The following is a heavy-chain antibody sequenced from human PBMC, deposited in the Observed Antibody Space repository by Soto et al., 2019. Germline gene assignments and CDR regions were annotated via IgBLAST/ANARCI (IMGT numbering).Heavy chain of an antibody. D-gene: IGHD3-10*02. J-gene: IGHJ6*02. CDR2: VIPMFGTP. V-gene: IGHV1-69*01. Sequence: QVQLVQSGAEVKKPGSSLRVSCKASGGSFRSYAFSWVRQAPGQRLEWMGGVIPMFGTPKNAQKFQTRITIGADEVTTTVYMELSSLTSEDTAIYYCARAYDVRSGNYYGMDVWGQGTTVTVSS. CDR1: GGSFRSYA. CDR3: ARAYDVRSGNYYGMDV.